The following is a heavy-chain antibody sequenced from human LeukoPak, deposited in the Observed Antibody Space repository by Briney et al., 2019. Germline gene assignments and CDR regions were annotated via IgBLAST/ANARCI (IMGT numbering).Heavy chain of an antibody. V-gene: IGHV3-23*01. CDR1: GFTFSSYA. CDR2: ISGSGGST. Sequence: GGSLRLSCAASGFTFSSYAMSWVRQAPGKGLEWVPAISGSGGSTYYADSVKGRFTISRDNSKSTLYLQMNSLRAEDTAVYYCAKDRPGVAVAANFDYWGQGTLVTVSS. CDR3: AKDRPGVAVAANFDY. D-gene: IGHD6-19*01. J-gene: IGHJ4*02.